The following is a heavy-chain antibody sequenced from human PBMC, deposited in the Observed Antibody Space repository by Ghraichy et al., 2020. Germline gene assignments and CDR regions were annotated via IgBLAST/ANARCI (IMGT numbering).Heavy chain of an antibody. J-gene: IGHJ2*01. D-gene: IGHD3-9*01. CDR1: GFTFSSYS. V-gene: IGHV3-21*01. CDR2: ISSSISYI. CDR3: AKEEGDYDILTGYGSSIYWYFDL. Sequence: GESLNISCAASGFTFSSYSMNWVRQAPGKGLEWVSSISSSISYIYYADSVRGRFTISRDNAKNSLYLQMKSLRAEDTAVYSCAKEEGDYDILTGYGSSIYWYFDLWGRGTLVTVSS.